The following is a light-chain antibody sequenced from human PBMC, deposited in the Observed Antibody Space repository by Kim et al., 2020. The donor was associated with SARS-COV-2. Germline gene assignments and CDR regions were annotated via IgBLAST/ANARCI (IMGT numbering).Light chain of an antibody. CDR3: CSYAGSYTPYG. CDR1: SSDVGGYNY. CDR2: DVS. V-gene: IGLV2-11*01. J-gene: IGLJ1*01. Sequence: QSALTQPRSVSGSPGQSVTISCTGTSSDVGGYNYVSWYQQHPGKAPKLMIYDVSKRPSGVPDRFSGSKSGNTASLTISGLQAEDEADYYCCSYAGSYTPYGCGTGTKVTVL.